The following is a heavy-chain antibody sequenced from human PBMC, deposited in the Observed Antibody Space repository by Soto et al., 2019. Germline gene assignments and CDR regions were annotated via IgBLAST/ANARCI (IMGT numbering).Heavy chain of an antibody. CDR3: ARRWGPTFDF. Sequence: PSETLSLTCTVSGGSISSGVYYWSWIRQHPGKGLEWIGYIFYSGSTYYNPSLKSRVTISVDTSKNQFSLKLSSVTAADTAVYYCARRWGPTFDFWGQGTLVTVSS. J-gene: IGHJ4*02. CDR2: IFYSGST. V-gene: IGHV4-31*03. CDR1: GGSISSGVYY. D-gene: IGHD1-26*01.